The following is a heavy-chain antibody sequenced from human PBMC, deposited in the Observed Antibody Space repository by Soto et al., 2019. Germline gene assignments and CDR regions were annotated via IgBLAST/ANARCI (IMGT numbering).Heavy chain of an antibody. D-gene: IGHD4-17*01. V-gene: IGHV1-18*01. CDR1: GYPFTSYG. CDR2: ISAYNGNT. J-gene: IGHJ4*01. CDR3: DRAVYYGGNFGEVREYYLDY. Sequence: GASVKVSCKGSGYPFTSYGISWVRQAPGQGLEWMGWISAYNGNTNYAQKLQGRVTMTTETSTSTHYRELRSVRYDDTAVYYCDRAVYYGGNFGEVREYYLDYWG.